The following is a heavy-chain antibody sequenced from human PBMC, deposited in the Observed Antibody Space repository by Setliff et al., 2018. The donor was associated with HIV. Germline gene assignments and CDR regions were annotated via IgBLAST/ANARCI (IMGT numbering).Heavy chain of an antibody. J-gene: IGHJ4*02. CDR2: ISSSGNTI. CDR1: GFTVSSYY. D-gene: IGHD2-21*01. Sequence: GSLRLSCAASGFTVSSYYMAWVRQAPGKGLEWVSYISSSGNTIYYDYADSVKGRFTVSRDKAKNSLNLQMNSLRAEDTAVYYCARGFAQGFDYWGQGTLVTVSS. CDR3: ARGFAQGFDY. V-gene: IGHV3-48*03.